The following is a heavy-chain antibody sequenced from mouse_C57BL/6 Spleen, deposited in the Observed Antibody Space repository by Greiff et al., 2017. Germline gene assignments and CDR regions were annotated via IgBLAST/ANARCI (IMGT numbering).Heavy chain of an antibody. Sequence: VQLVESGAELVRPGTSVKVSCKASGYAFTNYLIEWVKQRPGQGLEWIGVINPGSGGTNYNEKFKGKATLTADKSSSTAYMQLSSLTSEDSAVYFCARRANWDAIDYWGQGTTLTVSS. CDR1: GYAFTNYL. D-gene: IGHD4-1*01. V-gene: IGHV1-54*01. CDR3: ARRANWDAIDY. CDR2: INPGSGGT. J-gene: IGHJ2*01.